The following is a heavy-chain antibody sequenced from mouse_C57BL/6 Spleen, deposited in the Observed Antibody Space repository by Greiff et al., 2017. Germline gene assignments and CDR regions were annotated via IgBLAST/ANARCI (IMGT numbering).Heavy chain of an antibody. CDR2: IHPNSGST. CDR1: GYTFTSYW. V-gene: IGHV1-64*01. D-gene: IGHD3-2*02. J-gene: IGHJ2*01. CDR3: ARSGDSSGYVWYFDY. Sequence: VQLQQPGAELVKPGASVKLSCKASGYTFTSYWMHWVKQRPGQGLEWIGMIHPNSGSTNYNEKFKSKATLTVDKSSSTAYMQLSSLTSEDSAVYYCARSGDSSGYVWYFDYWGQGTTLTVSS.